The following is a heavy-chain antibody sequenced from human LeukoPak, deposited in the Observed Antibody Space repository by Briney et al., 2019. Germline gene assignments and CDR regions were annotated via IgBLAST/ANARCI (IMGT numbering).Heavy chain of an antibody. CDR2: IYYSGST. CDR3: AKGGSYWYFDL. CDR1: AGSISSYY. D-gene: IGHD2-15*01. V-gene: IGHV4-59*01. J-gene: IGHJ2*01. Sequence: PSETLSLTCTVSAGSISSYYWSWIRQPPGKGLEWIGYIYYSGSTNYNPSLKSRVTISVDTSKNQFSLKLSSVTAADTAVYYCAKGGSYWYFDLWGRGTLVTVSS.